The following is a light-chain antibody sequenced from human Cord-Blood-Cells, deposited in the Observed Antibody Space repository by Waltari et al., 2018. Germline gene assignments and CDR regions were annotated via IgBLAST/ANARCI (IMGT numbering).Light chain of an antibody. Sequence: QSALTQPASVSGSPGQSITISCPGTSSDVGSYNLFSWYQHHPGKAPKPMIYEGSKRPSGVSNRFSCSKSGNTASLTISGLQAEDEADYYCCSYAGSSTLYVFGTGTKVTVL. CDR3: CSYAGSSTLYV. CDR2: EGS. CDR1: SSDVGSYNL. J-gene: IGLJ1*01. V-gene: IGLV2-23*01.